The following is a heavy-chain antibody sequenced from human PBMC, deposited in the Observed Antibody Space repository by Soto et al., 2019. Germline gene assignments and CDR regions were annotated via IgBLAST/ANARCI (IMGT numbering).Heavy chain of an antibody. CDR1: GYSFTSYW. J-gene: IGHJ6*02. V-gene: IGHV5-51*01. CDR3: ARHATYYYDSSGYYSYYYYYYGMDV. D-gene: IGHD3-22*01. Sequence: GESLKISCKGSGYSFTSYWIGWVRQMPGKGLEWMGIIYPGDFDTRYSPSFQGQVTISADKSISTAYLQWSSLKASDTAMYYCARHATYYYDSSGYYSYYYYYYGMDVWGQGTTVTVSS. CDR2: IYPGDFDT.